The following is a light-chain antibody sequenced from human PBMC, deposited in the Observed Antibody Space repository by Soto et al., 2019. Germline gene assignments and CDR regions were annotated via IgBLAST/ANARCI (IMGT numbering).Light chain of an antibody. CDR2: GAS. Sequence: EKVMTQSPAALSVSPGERATLSCRASQSVNSNLAWYQRKPGQAPRLLLYGASTRATGIPARFSGSASGTDFTLTISSLQSVDSAVYYCQQYNDWPLTFGGGTKVEIK. CDR3: QQYNDWPLT. V-gene: IGKV3-15*01. CDR1: QSVNSN. J-gene: IGKJ4*01.